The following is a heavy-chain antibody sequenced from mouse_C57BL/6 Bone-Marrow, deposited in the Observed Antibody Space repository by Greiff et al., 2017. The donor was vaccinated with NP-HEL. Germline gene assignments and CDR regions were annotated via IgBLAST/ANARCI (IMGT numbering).Heavy chain of an antibody. CDR3: AREGGLRRRTYAMDY. Sequence: EVKLVESEGGLVQPGSSMKLSCTASGFTFSDYYMAWVRQVPEKGLEWVANINYDGSSTYYLDSLKSRFIFSCDTATILLSLHMSSLKSEDTATYYCAREGGLRRRTYAMDYWGQGTSDTVSS. D-gene: IGHD2-4*01. CDR1: GFTFSDYY. CDR2: INYDGSST. J-gene: IGHJ4*01. V-gene: IGHV5-16*01.